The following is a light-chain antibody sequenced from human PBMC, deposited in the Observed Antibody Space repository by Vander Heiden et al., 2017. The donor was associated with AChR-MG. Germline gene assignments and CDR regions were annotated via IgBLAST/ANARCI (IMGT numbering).Light chain of an antibody. CDR3: QQDDHVPPAT. Sequence: DIQMTQSPPSLSASVGDSVTITCQASQDIGYYLNWYQQKPGKAPKLLIYDASNLEPGVPSRFSGSGSGTDFVLTMTGLHPEDVATYFCQQDDHVPPATFHGETKVQI. J-gene: IGKJ4*01. CDR2: DAS. CDR1: QDIGYY. V-gene: IGKV1-33*01.